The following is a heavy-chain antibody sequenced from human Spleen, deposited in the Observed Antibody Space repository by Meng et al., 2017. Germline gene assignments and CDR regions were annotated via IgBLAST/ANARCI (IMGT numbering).Heavy chain of an antibody. V-gene: IGHV4-31*03. CDR2: IYYSGST. CDR3: AKWAYSINAFDI. Sequence: SETLSLTCTVSGGSINSAGYYWTWIRHHPRQGLEWIGDIYYSGSTNYKASLKSRAIISIDTSRNQFSLKLSSVTAADTAVYYCAKWAYSINAFDIWGQGTMVTVSS. CDR1: GGSINSAGYY. J-gene: IGHJ3*02. D-gene: IGHD2-21*01.